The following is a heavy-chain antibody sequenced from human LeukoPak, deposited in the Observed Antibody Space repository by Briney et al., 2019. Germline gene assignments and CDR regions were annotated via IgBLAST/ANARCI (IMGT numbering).Heavy chain of an antibody. CDR3: ARGVNSQGTAMVLFDS. J-gene: IGHJ4*02. CDR1: GYTFTGYY. D-gene: IGHD5-18*01. CDR2: MNPKSGNT. Sequence: ASVKVSCKASGYTFTGYYMHWVRQAPGQGLEWMGWMNPKSGNTGYLQKFQGRVTMTRDTSMSTAFMELSSLTSEDTAVYYCARGVNSQGTAMVLFDSWGQGSLVTVSA. V-gene: IGHV1-8*02.